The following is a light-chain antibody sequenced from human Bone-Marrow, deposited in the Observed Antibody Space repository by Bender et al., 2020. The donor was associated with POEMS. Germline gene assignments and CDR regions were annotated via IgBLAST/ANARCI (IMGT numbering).Light chain of an antibody. Sequence: QSALTQPASVSGPPGQSITISCTGTRTDVGSSDFVSWYQQNPGEVPKFIIYGHEGRPAGISSRFSGSKSGTTASLTIAGLQAEDEADYYCCSYAGSSVVLGGGTKLTVL. J-gene: IGLJ2*01. CDR3: CSYAGSSVV. CDR1: RTDVGSSDF. V-gene: IGLV2-23*01. CDR2: GHE.